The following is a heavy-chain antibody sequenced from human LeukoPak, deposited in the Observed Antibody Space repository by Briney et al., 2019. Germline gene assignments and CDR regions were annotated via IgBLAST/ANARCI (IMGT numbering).Heavy chain of an antibody. CDR3: ARDILISTDYGDYFNWFDP. D-gene: IGHD4-17*01. J-gene: IGHJ5*02. CDR1: GYTFTSYG. V-gene: IGHV1-18*01. CDR2: ISAYNGNT. Sequence: GASVKVSCKASGYTFTSYGISWVRQAPGQGLEWMGWISAYNGNTNYAQKLQGRVTMTTDTSTSTAYMELRSLRSDDTAVYYCARDILISTDYGDYFNWFDPWGQGALVTVSS.